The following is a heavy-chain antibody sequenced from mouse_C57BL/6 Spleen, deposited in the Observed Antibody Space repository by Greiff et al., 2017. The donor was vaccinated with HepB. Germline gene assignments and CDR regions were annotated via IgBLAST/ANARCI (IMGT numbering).Heavy chain of an antibody. Sequence: VQLQQSGPELVKPGASVKISCKASGYTFTDYYMNWVKQSHGKSLEWIGDINPNNGGTSYNQKFKGKATLTVDKSSSTAYMELRSLTSEDSAVYYCARPSAYYSNYGAMDDWGQGTSVTVSS. CDR1: GYTFTDYY. D-gene: IGHD2-5*01. CDR2: INPNNGGT. CDR3: ARPSAYYSNYGAMDD. J-gene: IGHJ4*01. V-gene: IGHV1-26*01.